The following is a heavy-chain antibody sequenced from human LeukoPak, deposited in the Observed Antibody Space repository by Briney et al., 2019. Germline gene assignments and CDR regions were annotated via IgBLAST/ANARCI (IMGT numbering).Heavy chain of an antibody. J-gene: IGHJ5*02. CDR2: IYYSGST. V-gene: IGHV4-39*01. D-gene: IGHD2-15*01. CDR3: ARHALFSLVLGCVDWFDP. Sequence: SETLSLTCTVSGGSISSGSYYWGWIRQPPGMGLEWIGSIYYSGSTYYNPSLKSRVTISVDTSKNQFSLKLSSVTAADTSVYYCARHALFSLVLGCVDWFDPWGQGTLVTVSS. CDR1: GGSISSGSYY.